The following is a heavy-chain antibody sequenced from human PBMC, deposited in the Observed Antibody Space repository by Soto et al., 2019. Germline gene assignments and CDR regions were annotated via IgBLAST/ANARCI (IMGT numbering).Heavy chain of an antibody. CDR1: GFTFSSYA. D-gene: IGHD3-22*01. J-gene: IGHJ5*02. CDR3: AKAKFEKWLLRPNWFDP. CDR2: ISVSGGST. Sequence: PGGSLRLSCAASGFTFSSYAMRWVRQAPGKGLEWVSAISVSGGSTYYADSVKGRFTISRDNSKNTLYLQMNSLRAEDTAVYYCAKAKFEKWLLRPNWFDPWGRGTLVTVSS. V-gene: IGHV3-23*01.